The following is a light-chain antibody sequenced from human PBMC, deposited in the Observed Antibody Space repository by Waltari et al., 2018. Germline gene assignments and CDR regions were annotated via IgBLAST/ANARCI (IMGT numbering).Light chain of an antibody. CDR3: QEHGHPPYT. CDR1: QPVSRTF. J-gene: IGKJ2*01. V-gene: IGKV3-20*01. CDR2: GAS. Sequence: EIALRQSPDTLSLSPGQRATLSCRASQPVSRTFLVWYQLKPGQAPRLLIYGASTRATGIPDRFSGSESGTDFTLTINRLEPEDSALYYCQEHGHPPYTFGQGTKLEIK.